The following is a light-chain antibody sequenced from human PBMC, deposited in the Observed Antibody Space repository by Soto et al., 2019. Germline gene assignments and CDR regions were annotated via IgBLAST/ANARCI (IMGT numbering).Light chain of an antibody. J-gene: IGLJ1*01. V-gene: IGLV1-40*01. CDR2: GNN. Sequence: QSVLRQPPSGSGAPGQRVTISCTGSSANIGEAYNVDWNQHLPGTDPKLLIYGNNNRPSGVPARFFVSKSGTSASLAIAGLQAEDEGDYYCQSYDSSLSGYVFGTGTKVTVL. CDR3: QSYDSSLSGYV. CDR1: SANIGEAYN.